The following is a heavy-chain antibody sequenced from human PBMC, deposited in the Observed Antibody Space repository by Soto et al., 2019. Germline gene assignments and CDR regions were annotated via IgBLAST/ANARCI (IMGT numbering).Heavy chain of an antibody. Sequence: EVQLLESGGDSVQPGGSLRLSCAASGFTFSRYALSWVRQAPGKGLEWVSAISGSGGSTYYYGDSMKGRFTISRDNAKNSLYLEMNSLRAEDTAVYYCARESEDLTSNFDYWGQGTLVTVSS. V-gene: IGHV3-23*01. CDR3: ARESEDLTSNFDY. J-gene: IGHJ4*02. CDR2: ISGSGGST. CDR1: GFTFSRYA.